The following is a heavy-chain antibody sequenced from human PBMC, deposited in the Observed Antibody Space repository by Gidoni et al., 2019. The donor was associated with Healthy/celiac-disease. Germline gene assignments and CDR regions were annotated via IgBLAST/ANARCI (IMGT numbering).Heavy chain of an antibody. Sequence: QVQLVQSGAEVKKPGASVKVSCKASGYTFTSYGISWVRQAPGQGLEGMGWISAYNGNTNYAQKLQGRVTMTTDTSTSTAYMELRSLRSDDTAVDYGARGYCSSTSCYSSRGGNDYWGQGTLVTVSS. CDR2: ISAYNGNT. J-gene: IGHJ4*02. CDR3: ARGYCSSTSCYSSRGGNDY. CDR1: GYTFTSYG. V-gene: IGHV1-18*01. D-gene: IGHD2-2*01.